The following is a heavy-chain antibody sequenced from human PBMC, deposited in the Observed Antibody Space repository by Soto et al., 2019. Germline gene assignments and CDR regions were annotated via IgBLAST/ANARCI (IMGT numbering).Heavy chain of an antibody. CDR3: GRVEQQLVLLYYYYYMDV. D-gene: IGHD6-13*01. CDR2: INHSGST. V-gene: IGHV4-34*01. Sequence: SETLSLTCAVYGGSFSGYYWSWIRQPPGKGLEWIGEINHSGSTNYNPSLKSRVTISVDTSKNQFSLKLSSVTAADTAVYYCGRVEQQLVLLYYYYYMDVWGKGTTVTVSS. J-gene: IGHJ6*03. CDR1: GGSFSGYY.